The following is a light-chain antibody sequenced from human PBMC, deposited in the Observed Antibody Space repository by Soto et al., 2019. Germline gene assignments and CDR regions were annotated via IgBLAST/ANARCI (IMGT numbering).Light chain of an antibody. CDR1: TSDIGGYYF. J-gene: IGLJ1*01. CDR3: SSYRSSHIPFV. V-gene: IGLV2-14*03. CDR2: DVS. Sequence: QSVLTQPASVSGSPGQSITISCTGTTSDIGGYYFVSWYQQHPGKAPKLIIYDVSHRPSGVSTRFSGFKSGNTASLTISGLQAEDEAEYCCSSYRSSHIPFVFGPGTKLIVL.